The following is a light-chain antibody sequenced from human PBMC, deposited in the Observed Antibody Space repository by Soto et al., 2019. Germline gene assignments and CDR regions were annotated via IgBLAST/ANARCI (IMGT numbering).Light chain of an antibody. CDR2: AAS. CDR1: QDIGGW. CDR3: QQANNFRS. J-gene: IGKJ4*01. V-gene: IGKV1-12*02. Sequence: DIQMTQSPSFVSASVGDRVTITCRASQDIGGWLAWYQHKPGKAPKLLIFAASSLQSGVPSRFSGSGSGTDFTLSICSLQPEDFATYYCQQANNFRSFGGGTKIEIK.